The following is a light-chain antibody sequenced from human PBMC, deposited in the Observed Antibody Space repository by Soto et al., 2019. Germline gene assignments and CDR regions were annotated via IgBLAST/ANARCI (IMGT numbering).Light chain of an antibody. CDR1: SSNIGSYI. V-gene: IGLV1-44*01. CDR2: TNN. Sequence: QSVLTQPPSASVTPGQRVTISCSGSSSNIGSYIVSWYQQLPGAAPKLLIHTNNQRPSGVPDRFSGSKSGTSASLAISGLQSEDEADYYCAAWDDSLNGLVFGGGTKLTVL. CDR3: AAWDDSLNGLV. J-gene: IGLJ2*01.